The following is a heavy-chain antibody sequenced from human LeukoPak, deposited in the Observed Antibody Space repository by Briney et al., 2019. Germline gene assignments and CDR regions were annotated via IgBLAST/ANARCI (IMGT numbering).Heavy chain of an antibody. J-gene: IGHJ6*02. Sequence: GRSLRLSCAASGFTFSSYGMHWVRQAPGKGLEWVAVIWYDRSNKYYADSVKGRFTISRDNSKNTLYLQMNSLRAEDTAVYYCARESRDCSGGSCYWYYYYYGMDVWGQGTTVTVAS. D-gene: IGHD2-15*01. CDR1: GFTFSSYG. CDR3: ARESRDCSGGSCYWYYYYYGMDV. CDR2: IWYDRSNK. V-gene: IGHV3-33*01.